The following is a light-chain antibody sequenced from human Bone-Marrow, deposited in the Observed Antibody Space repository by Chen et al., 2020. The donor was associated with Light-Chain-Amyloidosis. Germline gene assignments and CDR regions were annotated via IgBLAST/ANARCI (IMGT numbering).Light chain of an antibody. CDR1: DLPTKY. Sequence: SYELTQPPSVSVSPGPTARITCSGDDLPTKYAYWYQQKPGQAPVLVIHRDTERPSGISERFSGSSSGTTATLTISGVQAEDEADYHCQSADSSGTYEVIFGEGTKLTVL. J-gene: IGLJ2*01. V-gene: IGLV3-25*03. CDR3: QSADSSGTYEVI. CDR2: RDT.